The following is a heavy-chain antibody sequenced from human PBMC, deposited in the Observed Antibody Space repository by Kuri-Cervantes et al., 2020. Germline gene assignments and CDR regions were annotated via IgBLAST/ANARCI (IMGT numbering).Heavy chain of an antibody. V-gene: IGHV4-61*01. Sequence: GSLRLSCTVSGGSVSSGSYYWSWIRQPPGKGLEWIGYIYYSGSTNYNHSLKSRVTISVDTSQNQFSLKLSSVTAADTSVYYCPRGCGDRGNYYYYYGMDVWGQGTTVTVSS. CDR3: PRGCGDRGNYYYYYGMDV. CDR1: GGSVSSGSYY. D-gene: IGHD3-10*01. CDR2: IYYSGST. J-gene: IGHJ6*02.